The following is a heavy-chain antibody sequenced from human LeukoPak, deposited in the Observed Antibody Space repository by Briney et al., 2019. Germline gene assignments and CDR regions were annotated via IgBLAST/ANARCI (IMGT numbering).Heavy chain of an antibody. J-gene: IGHJ4*02. Sequence: GASVKVSCKASGYTFTSYGISWVRQAPGQGLEWMGWISAYNGNTNYAQKLQGRVTMTTDTSTSTAYMELRSLRSDDTAVYYCARPDYGSSGYYYGPFDYWGQGTLVTVSS. V-gene: IGHV1-18*01. CDR1: GYTFTSYG. CDR3: ARPDYGSSGYYYGPFDY. CDR2: ISAYNGNT. D-gene: IGHD3-22*01.